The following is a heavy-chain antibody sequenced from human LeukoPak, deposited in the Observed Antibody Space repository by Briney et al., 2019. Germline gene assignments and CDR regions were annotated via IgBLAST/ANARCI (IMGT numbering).Heavy chain of an antibody. CDR1: GFTFSSYE. V-gene: IGHV3-48*03. D-gene: IGHD2-2*01. CDR2: ISSSGSTI. CDR3: ARDLVKGYDDAFDI. J-gene: IGHJ3*02. Sequence: GGSLRLSCAASGFTFSSYEMNWVRQAPGKGLEWLSYISSSGSTIYYADSVKGRFTISRDNAKNSLYLQMNRLRAEDTAVYYCARDLVKGYDDAFDIWGQGTMVTVSS.